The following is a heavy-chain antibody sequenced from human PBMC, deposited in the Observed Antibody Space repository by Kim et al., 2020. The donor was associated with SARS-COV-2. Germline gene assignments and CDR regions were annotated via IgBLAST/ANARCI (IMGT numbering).Heavy chain of an antibody. CDR1: GFTFTSYA. J-gene: IGHJ6*02. V-gene: IGHV3-23*01. CDR2: ITDSGINK. CDR3: ATGARSWGENGRDI. D-gene: IGHD3-16*01. Sequence: GGSLRLSCAASGFTFTSYAMNWLRQAPGKGLEWVATITDSGINKYNADSVKGRFTISRDNSKNTLYLQMDSLRGEDTAMYYCATGARSWGENGRDIWGQG.